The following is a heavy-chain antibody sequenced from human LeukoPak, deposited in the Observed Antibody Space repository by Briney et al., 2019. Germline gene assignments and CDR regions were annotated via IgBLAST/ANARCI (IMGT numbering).Heavy chain of an antibody. J-gene: IGHJ6*04. V-gene: IGHV3-21*01. CDR1: GFTFSSYS. CDR3: ARAGEVANYGMDV. CDR2: ISSGSSYI. Sequence: GGSLRLSCAASGFTFSSYSMNWVRQAPGKGLEWVSSISSGSSYIYYADSVKGRFTISRDNAKNSLYLQMNSLRAEDTAVYYCARAGEVANYGMDVWGKGTTVTVSS. D-gene: IGHD5-12*01.